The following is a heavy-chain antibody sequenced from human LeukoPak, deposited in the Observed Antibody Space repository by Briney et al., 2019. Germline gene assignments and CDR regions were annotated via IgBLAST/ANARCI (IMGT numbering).Heavy chain of an antibody. V-gene: IGHV3-21*01. CDR3: ARDLGSSNSYYNWFDP. CDR2: ISSNRIHR. D-gene: IGHD1-26*01. J-gene: IGHJ5*02. Sequence: GSLRLSCAASGFTFSSYSMNLLLHAPGTPLEGISSISSNRIHRYYPVSVKGRLTISRENAKNSLYLQMNSLRAEDTAVYYCARDLGSSNSYYNWFDPWGQGTLVTVSS. CDR1: GFTFSSYS.